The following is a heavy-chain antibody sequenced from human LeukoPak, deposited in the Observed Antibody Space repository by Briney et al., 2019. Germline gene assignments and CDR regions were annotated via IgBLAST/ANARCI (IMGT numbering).Heavy chain of an antibody. Sequence: SETLSLTCTVSGGSISSGSYYWSWIRQPAGKGLEWIGRIYTSGSTNYNPSLKSRVTISVDTSKNQFSLKLSSVTAADTAVYYCARVSGEQLVVWGQGTLVTVSS. CDR1: GGSISSGSYY. CDR2: IYTSGST. CDR3: ARVSGEQLVV. J-gene: IGHJ4*02. V-gene: IGHV4-61*02. D-gene: IGHD6-13*01.